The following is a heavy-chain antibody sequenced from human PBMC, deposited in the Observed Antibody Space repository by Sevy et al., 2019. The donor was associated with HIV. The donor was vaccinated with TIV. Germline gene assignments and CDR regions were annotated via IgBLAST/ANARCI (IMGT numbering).Heavy chain of an antibody. V-gene: IGHV3-48*03. D-gene: IGHD2-2*01. CDR1: GFTFSSYE. Sequence: GVSLRLSCAASGFTFSSYEMNWVRQAPGKGLEWVSYISSSGSTIYYADSVKGRFTISRDNAKNSLYLQMNSLRAEDTAVYYCARGYCSSTSCSLGAFDIWGQGTMVTVSS. J-gene: IGHJ3*02. CDR2: ISSSGSTI. CDR3: ARGYCSSTSCSLGAFDI.